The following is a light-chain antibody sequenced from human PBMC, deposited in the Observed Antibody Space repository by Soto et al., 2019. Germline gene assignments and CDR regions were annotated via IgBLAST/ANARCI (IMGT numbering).Light chain of an antibody. CDR3: QHYGTSAL. CDR1: QSVSSSY. V-gene: IGKV3-20*01. Sequence: EIVLTQSPGTLSLSPGERATLSCRASQSVSSSYLAWYQQKPGQAPRLLIYVASNRATGIPDRFSVSASGTDFTLTISRLEPDEFAVYYCQHYGTSALFGPGTKVDIK. J-gene: IGKJ3*01. CDR2: VAS.